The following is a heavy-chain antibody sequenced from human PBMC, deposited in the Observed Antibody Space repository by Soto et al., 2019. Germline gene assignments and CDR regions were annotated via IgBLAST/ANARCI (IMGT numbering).Heavy chain of an antibody. CDR2: IYGDDDK. D-gene: IGHD6-13*01. J-gene: IGHJ5*02. CDR3: AHNPSSRTNWYIRDDWFDP. Sequence: QITLNESGPALVKPTQTLTLTCTFSGFSLTTSGVGVHWLRQPPGKALEWLAVIYGDDDKRYNPSLETRLTITKDTSKNQVVLTMTNMDPLDTATYYCAHNPSSRTNWYIRDDWFDPWGQGTLVTVSS. CDR1: GFSLTTSGVG. V-gene: IGHV2-5*02.